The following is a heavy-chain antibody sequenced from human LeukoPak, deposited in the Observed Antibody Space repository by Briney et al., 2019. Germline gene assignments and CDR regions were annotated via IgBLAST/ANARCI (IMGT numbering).Heavy chain of an antibody. CDR2: INHSGST. Sequence: SETLSLTCAVYGGSFSGYYWSWIRQPPGKGLEWIGEINHSGSTNYNPSLKSRVTISVDTSKNQFSLKLGSVTAADTAVYYCARGPSSTMVRGGLDVWGKGTTVTVSS. D-gene: IGHD3-10*01. J-gene: IGHJ6*04. CDR1: GGSFSGYY. V-gene: IGHV4-34*01. CDR3: ARGPSSTMVRGGLDV.